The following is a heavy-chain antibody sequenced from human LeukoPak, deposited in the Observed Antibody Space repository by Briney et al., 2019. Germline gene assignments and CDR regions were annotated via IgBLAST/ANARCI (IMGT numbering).Heavy chain of an antibody. CDR3: ARHPSCTTVTHCSCDY. CDR1: GGSLSNSNYY. D-gene: IGHD4-11*01. J-gene: IGHJ4*02. V-gene: IGHV4-39*01. Sequence: PSETLSLTCTVSGGSLSNSNYYWGWIRPPPGRGLEWIGSIHYSGSTNYNPSLKSRVTISVNTSKTRFSLKLYSVTPADTAVYSCARHPSCTTVTHCSCDYWGQGTLVTVSS. CDR2: IHYSGST.